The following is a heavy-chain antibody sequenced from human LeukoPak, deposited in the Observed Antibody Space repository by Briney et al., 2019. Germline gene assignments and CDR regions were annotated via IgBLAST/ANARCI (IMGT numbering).Heavy chain of an antibody. J-gene: IGHJ4*02. CDR3: ARSPTSWYFDY. CDR1: GFTFSSYA. D-gene: IGHD2-2*01. CDR2: ISGSGGST. V-gene: IGHV3-23*01. Sequence: LPGGSLRLSCAASGFTFSSYAMSWVRQAPGKGLEWVSAISGSGGSTYYADSVKGRFTISRDNSKNTLYLQMNSLRPEDTSVYFCARSPTSWYFDYWGQGTLVTVSS.